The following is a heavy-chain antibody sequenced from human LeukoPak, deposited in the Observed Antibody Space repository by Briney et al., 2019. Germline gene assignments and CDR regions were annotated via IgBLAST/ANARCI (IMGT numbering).Heavy chain of an antibody. Sequence: GGSLRLSCAASGFTFSTYAMHWVRQAPGKGLEWVALISYDGSNKYHADSVKGRFTISRDNSKNTLYLQMNSLRAEDTAVYYCAKVGDDYDFDYWGQGTLVTVSS. V-gene: IGHV3-30*18. D-gene: IGHD4-17*01. CDR2: ISYDGSNK. J-gene: IGHJ4*02. CDR3: AKVGDDYDFDY. CDR1: GFTFSTYA.